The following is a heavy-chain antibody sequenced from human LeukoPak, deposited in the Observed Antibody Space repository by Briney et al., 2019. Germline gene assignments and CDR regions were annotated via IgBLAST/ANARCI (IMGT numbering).Heavy chain of an antibody. CDR1: GFTFSSYW. CDR2: IKQDGSEK. CDR3: ARGPWGAVAGMGNY. Sequence: GGSLRLSCAASGFTFSSYWMIWVRQAPGKGLEWVANIKQDGSEKYYVDSVKGRFTISRDNAKNSVYLQMNSLRVEDTAVYYCARGPWGAVAGMGNYWGQGTLVTVSS. V-gene: IGHV3-7*01. J-gene: IGHJ4*02. D-gene: IGHD6-19*01.